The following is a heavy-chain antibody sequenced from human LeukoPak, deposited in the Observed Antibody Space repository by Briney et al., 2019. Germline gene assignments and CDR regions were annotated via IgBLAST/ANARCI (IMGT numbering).Heavy chain of an antibody. CDR3: AKDLDSSSSGGAFDI. CDR1: GFTFSSYS. J-gene: IGHJ3*02. V-gene: IGHV3-21*04. D-gene: IGHD6-6*01. Sequence: GGSLRLSCAASGFTFSSYSMNWVRQAPGKGLEWVSSISSSSSYIYYADSVKGRFTISRDNAKNSLYLQMNSLRAEDMALYYCAKDLDSSSSGGAFDIWGQGTMVTVSS. CDR2: ISSSSSYI.